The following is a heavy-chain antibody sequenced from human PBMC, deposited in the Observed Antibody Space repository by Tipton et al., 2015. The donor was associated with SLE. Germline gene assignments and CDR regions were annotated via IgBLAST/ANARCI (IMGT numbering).Heavy chain of an antibody. CDR2: IYYSGST. J-gene: IGHJ3*02. V-gene: IGHV4-61*08. CDR3: ARAEGSWDAFDI. Sequence: TLSLTCNVSGGSISSGGYYWSWIRQHPGKGLEWIGYIYYSGSTNYNPSLKSRVTISVDTSKNQFSLRLSSVTAADTAVCYCARAEGSWDAFDIWGQGTMVTVSS. D-gene: IGHD2-15*01. CDR1: GGSISSGGYY.